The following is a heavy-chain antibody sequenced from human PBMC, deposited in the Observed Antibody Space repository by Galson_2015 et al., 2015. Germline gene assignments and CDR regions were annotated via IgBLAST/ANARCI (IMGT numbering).Heavy chain of an antibody. Sequence: SLRLSCAASGFTFSSYAMSWVRQAPGKGLEWVSAISGSGGSTYYADSVKGRFTISRDNSKNTLYLQMNSLRAEDTAVYYCAKDGVHCSGGSCYSSFAFDIWGQGTMVTVSS. CDR1: GFTFSSYA. V-gene: IGHV3-23*01. CDR2: ISGSGGST. J-gene: IGHJ3*02. D-gene: IGHD2-15*01. CDR3: AKDGVHCSGGSCYSSFAFDI.